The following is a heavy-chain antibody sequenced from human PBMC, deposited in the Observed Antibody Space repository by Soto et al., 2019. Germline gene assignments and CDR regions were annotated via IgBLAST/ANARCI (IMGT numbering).Heavy chain of an antibody. D-gene: IGHD3-9*01. V-gene: IGHV1-2*04. CDR2: TNPNSGDP. CDR3: VRGGSYHIFTGYASAFEI. CDR1: GYSISDYY. J-gene: IGHJ3*02. Sequence: QVHLVQSGAEVKKPGASVKVSCKASGYSISDYYMHWVRQAPGQGLEWMGWTNPNSGDPHYAQKFQGWVTMTRDTSTNTDFIELTRLRPADTAVYFCVRGGSYHIFTGYASAFEIWGQGTMVIVSS.